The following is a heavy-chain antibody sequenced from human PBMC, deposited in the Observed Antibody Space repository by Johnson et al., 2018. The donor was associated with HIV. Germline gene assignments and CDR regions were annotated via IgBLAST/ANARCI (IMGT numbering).Heavy chain of an antibody. V-gene: IGHV3-74*02. Sequence: VQLVECGGGLVQPGGSLILSCAASGFTFSSYWMHWVRQAPGKGLVWVSRISSDGSSTYYADSVKGRFTISRDNAKNTMFVQMNSLRAEDTAVYYCARSGPNWAFDFWGQGTMVTVSS. CDR2: ISSDGSST. CDR3: ARSGPNWAFDF. CDR1: GFTFSSYW. D-gene: IGHD1-1*01. J-gene: IGHJ3*01.